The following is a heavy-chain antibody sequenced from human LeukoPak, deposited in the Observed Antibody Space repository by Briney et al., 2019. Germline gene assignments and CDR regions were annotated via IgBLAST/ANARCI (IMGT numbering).Heavy chain of an antibody. V-gene: IGHV3-30*02. CDR3: ELLFYGSGSFPRDY. CDR1: GFTFSSYG. J-gene: IGHJ4*02. Sequence: GGSLRLSCAASGFTFSSYGMHWVRQAPGKGLEWVAFIRYDGSNKYYADSVKGRFTISRDNSKNTLYLQMNSLRAEDTAVYYCELLFYGSGSFPRDYWGQGTLVTVSS. D-gene: IGHD3-10*01. CDR2: IRYDGSNK.